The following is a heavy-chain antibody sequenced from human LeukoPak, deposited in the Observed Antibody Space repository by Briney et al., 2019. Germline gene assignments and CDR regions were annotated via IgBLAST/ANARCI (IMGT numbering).Heavy chain of an antibody. CDR3: ARDVRWLRFVFDH. CDR2: INSDGSST. CDR1: VFTFSSYW. Sequence: GGSLRLSCAASVFTFSSYWMHWGREGPGEGLVWVSRINSDGSSTSYADSVKGRFTISRDNAKNTLYLQMNSLRAEDTAVYYCARDVRWLRFVFDHWGQGIPVTVSS. V-gene: IGHV3-74*01. D-gene: IGHD5-12*01. J-gene: IGHJ4*02.